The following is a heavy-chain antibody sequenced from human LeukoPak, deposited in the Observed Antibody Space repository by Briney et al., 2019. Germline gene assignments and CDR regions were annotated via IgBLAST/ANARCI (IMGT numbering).Heavy chain of an antibody. CDR3: ARGGAMVDY. CDR2: IKQDGSEK. Sequence: PGGSLRLSCAASGFTLSSYWMSWVRQAPGRGLGWVANIKQDGSEKYYVDNVKGRFTIPIDNAKNSLYLQMNSLRAEDTAVYYCARGGAMVDYWGQGTLVTVSS. V-gene: IGHV3-7*01. D-gene: IGHD5-18*01. J-gene: IGHJ4*02. CDR1: GFTLSSYW.